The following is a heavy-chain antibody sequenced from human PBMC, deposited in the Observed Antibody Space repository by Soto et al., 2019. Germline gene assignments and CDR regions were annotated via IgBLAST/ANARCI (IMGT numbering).Heavy chain of an antibody. CDR2: MNPNSGNT. D-gene: IGHD3-16*01. CDR1: GYTFTSYD. J-gene: IGHJ6*03. V-gene: IGHV1-8*01. CDR3: ARGSSRFEGYYYYYYMDV. Sequence: ASVKVSCKASGYTFTSYDINWVRQATGQGLEWMGWMNPNSGNTGYAQKFQGRVTMTRNTSISTAYMELSSLRSEDTAVYYCARGSSRFEGYYYYYYMDVWGKGTTVTVSS.